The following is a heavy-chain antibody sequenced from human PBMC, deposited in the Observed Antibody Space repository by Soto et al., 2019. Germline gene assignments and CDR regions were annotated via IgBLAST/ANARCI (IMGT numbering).Heavy chain of an antibody. J-gene: IGHJ6*02. CDR2: MSNSGSP. V-gene: IGHV4-30-4*01. Sequence: QVRLQESGPGLVKPSQTLSLTCSVYGGAITSDEFYWSWIRHPPGRGLEWLAYMSNSGSPYHSPNLTRRLPISMDTLKNEISLMLDSVVAADSAIYYCVRCRRPFWSGIYSVYYALDVSGPGTTVTVS. CDR3: VRCRRPFWSGIYSVYYALDV. CDR1: GGAITSDEFY. D-gene: IGHD3-10*01.